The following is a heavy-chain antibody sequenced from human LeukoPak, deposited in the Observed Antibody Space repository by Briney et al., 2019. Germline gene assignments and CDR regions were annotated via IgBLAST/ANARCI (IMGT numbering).Heavy chain of an antibody. CDR2: IDISGGT. Sequence: SETLSLTCTVSGGSISSGGYYWSWVRQHPGKGLEWIGFIDISGGTYYNPSLKSRTIISVDTSKNQFSLKLSSVTAADTAMYYCARIKVGSTLDDWGQGTLVTVSS. V-gene: IGHV4-31*03. D-gene: IGHD1-26*01. J-gene: IGHJ4*02. CDR3: ARIKVGSTLDD. CDR1: GGSISSGGYY.